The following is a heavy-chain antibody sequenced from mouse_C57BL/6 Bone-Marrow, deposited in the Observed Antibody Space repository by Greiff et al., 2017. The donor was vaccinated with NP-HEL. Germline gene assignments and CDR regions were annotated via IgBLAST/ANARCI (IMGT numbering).Heavy chain of an antibody. Sequence: QVTLKECGPGILQPSQTLSLTCSFSGFSLSTFGMGVGWIRQPSGKGLEWLALIWWDDDKYYNPALKSRPTISKDTSNNQVILKIANVDTADTATDNSAPLTAQATFAYWGQGTLVTVSA. CDR2: IWWDDDK. CDR1: GFSLSTFGMG. J-gene: IGHJ3*01. V-gene: IGHV8-8*01. CDR3: APLTAQATFAY. D-gene: IGHD3-2*02.